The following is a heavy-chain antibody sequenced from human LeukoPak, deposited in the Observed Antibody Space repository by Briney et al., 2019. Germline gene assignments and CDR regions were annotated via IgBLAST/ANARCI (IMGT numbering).Heavy chain of an antibody. CDR3: ARGVDRYNCIDY. Sequence: SETLSLTCTVSGGSISSSSYYWGWIRQPPGKGLEWIGSIYYSGSTYYNPSLKSRVTISVDTSKNQFSLKLTSVTAADTAIYYCARGVDRYNCIDYWGQGTLVTVSS. J-gene: IGHJ4*02. V-gene: IGHV4-39*07. CDR2: IYYSGST. CDR1: GGSISSSSYY. D-gene: IGHD1-14*01.